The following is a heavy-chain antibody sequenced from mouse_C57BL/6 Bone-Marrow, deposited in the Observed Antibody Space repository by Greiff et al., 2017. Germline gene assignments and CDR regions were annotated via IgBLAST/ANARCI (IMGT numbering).Heavy chain of an antibody. CDR1: GYTFTSYW. CDR3: ARIEAFYYGYFDY. V-gene: IGHV1-69*01. J-gene: IGHJ2*01. D-gene: IGHD1-1*01. CDR2: IDPSDSYT. Sequence: QVQLQQPGAELVMPGASVKLFCKASGYTFTSYWMHWVKQRPGQGLEWIGEIDPSDSYTNYNQKFKGKSTLTVDKSYSTAYMQLSSLTSEDSAVYYCARIEAFYYGYFDYWGQGTTLTVSS.